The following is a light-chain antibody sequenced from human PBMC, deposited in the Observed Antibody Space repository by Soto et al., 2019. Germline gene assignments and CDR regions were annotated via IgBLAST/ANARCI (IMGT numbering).Light chain of an antibody. CDR2: DAS. CDR3: QQRSNWPLT. V-gene: IGKV3-11*01. CDR1: QSVSSY. Sequence: EIVLTHSQATLSLSPCERATLSFRASQSVSSYLAWYQQKPGQAPRLLIYDASNRATGIPARFSGSGSGTDFTLTISSLEPEDFAVYYCQQRSNWPLTFGGGTKVDIK. J-gene: IGKJ4*01.